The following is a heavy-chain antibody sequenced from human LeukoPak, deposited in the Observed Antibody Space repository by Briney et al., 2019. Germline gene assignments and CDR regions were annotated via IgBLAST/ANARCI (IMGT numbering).Heavy chain of an antibody. J-gene: IGHJ4*02. CDR2: INPNSGGT. CDR3: ARVKSFTMIVVVLDY. Sequence: ASVKVSCKASGYTFTSYDINWVRQATGQGLEWMGWINPNSGGTNYAQKFQGRVTMTRDTSISTAYMELSRLRSDDTAVYYCARVKSFTMIVVVLDYWGQGTLVTVSS. CDR1: GYTFTSYD. V-gene: IGHV1-2*02. D-gene: IGHD3-22*01.